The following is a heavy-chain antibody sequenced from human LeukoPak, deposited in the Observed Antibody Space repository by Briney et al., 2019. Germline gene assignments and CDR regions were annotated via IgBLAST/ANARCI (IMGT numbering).Heavy chain of an antibody. CDR2: INPNSGGT. D-gene: IGHD5-24*01. CDR3: ARSVEMATEPGY. J-gene: IGHJ4*02. Sequence: ASVKVSXKASGYTFTGYYMYWVRQAPGQGLEWMGRINPNSGGTNYAQKFQGRVTMTRDTSISTAYMELSRLKSDDTAVYYCARSVEMATEPGYWGQGTLVTVSS. V-gene: IGHV1-2*06. CDR1: GYTFTGYY.